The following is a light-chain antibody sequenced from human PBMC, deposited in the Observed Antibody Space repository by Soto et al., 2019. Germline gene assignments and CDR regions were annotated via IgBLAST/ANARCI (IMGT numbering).Light chain of an antibody. CDR1: SGHSSYA. CDR3: QTWDTGTRI. CDR2: LNSDGSH. Sequence: QLVLTQSPSASASLGASVKLTCSLSSGHSSYAIAWHQQHPEKGPRYLMKLNSDGSHSKGDGIPDRFSGSSSGAERYLIISSPQSEDEADYYCQTWDTGTRIFGGGNKLTVL. J-gene: IGLJ2*01. V-gene: IGLV4-69*01.